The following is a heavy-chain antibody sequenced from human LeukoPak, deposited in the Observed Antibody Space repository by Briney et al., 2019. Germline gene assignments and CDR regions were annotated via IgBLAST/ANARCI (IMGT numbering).Heavy chain of an antibody. CDR1: GYSFTSYW. D-gene: IGHD5-12*01. Sequence: GESLKISCKGSGYSFTSYWIGWVRQMPGKGLERMGIIYPGDSDTRYSPSFQGQVTISADKSISTAYLQWSSLKASDTAMYYCARHGAVATSLSWFDPWGQGTLVTVSS. V-gene: IGHV5-51*01. CDR2: IYPGDSDT. CDR3: ARHGAVATSLSWFDP. J-gene: IGHJ5*02.